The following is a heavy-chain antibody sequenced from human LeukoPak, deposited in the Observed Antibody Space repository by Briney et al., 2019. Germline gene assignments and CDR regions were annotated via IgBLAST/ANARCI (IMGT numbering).Heavy chain of an antibody. CDR2: ICGSGGST. CDR1: GFTSSSYA. V-gene: IGHV3-23*01. D-gene: IGHD2-2*01. CDR3: AKDLGVGYCSSTSCLTYYFDY. J-gene: IGHJ4*02. Sequence: PGGSLRLSCAASGFTSSSYAMSWGRQAPGKGLECVSAICGSGGSTYSADSVKGRFSISRENSKNTLYLQMNRLRAEDTAVYYCAKDLGVGYCSSTSCLTYYFDYWGQGTLVTVSS.